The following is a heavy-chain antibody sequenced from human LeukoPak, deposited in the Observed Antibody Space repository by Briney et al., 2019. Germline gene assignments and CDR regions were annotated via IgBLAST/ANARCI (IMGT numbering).Heavy chain of an antibody. CDR1: GGSISSYY. J-gene: IGHJ4*02. CDR3: ARRGLWFGELMRLQQYYFDY. Sequence: SETLSLTCTVSGGSISSYYWSWIRQPAGKGLEWIGRIYTSGSTNYNPSLKSRVTISVDTSKNQFSLKLSSVTAADTAVYYCARRGLWFGELMRLQQYYFDYWGQGTLVTVSS. V-gene: IGHV4-4*07. D-gene: IGHD3-10*01. CDR2: IYTSGST.